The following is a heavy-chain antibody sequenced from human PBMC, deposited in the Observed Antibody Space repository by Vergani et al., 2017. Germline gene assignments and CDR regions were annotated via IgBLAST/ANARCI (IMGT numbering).Heavy chain of an antibody. CDR2: ISGSGGST. D-gene: IGHD2-21*01. CDR3: AKVGGWSGGDYSRYFDL. J-gene: IGHJ2*01. Sequence: EVQLLESGGGLVQPGGSLRLSCAASGFTFSSYAMSWVRQAPGKGLEWVSAISGSGGSTYYADSVKGRFTISRDNSKNTLYLQMNSLRAEDTALYYCAKVGGWSGGDYSRYFDLWGRGTLVTVSS. CDR1: GFTFSSYA. V-gene: IGHV3-23*01.